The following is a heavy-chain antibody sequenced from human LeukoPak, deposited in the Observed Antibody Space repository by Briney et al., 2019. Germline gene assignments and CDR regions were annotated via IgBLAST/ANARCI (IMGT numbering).Heavy chain of an antibody. V-gene: IGHV1-2*02. D-gene: IGHD3-3*01. CDR2: INPNSGGT. CDR3: ATGGPNYDFWSGYYVGGSSAFDI. CDR1: GYTFTGYY. Sequence: GASVTVSCKASGYTFTGYYMHWVRQAPGQGLEWMGWINPNSGGTNYAQKFQGRVTMTRDTSISTAYMELSRLRSDDTAVYYCATGGPNYDFWSGYYVGGSSAFDIWGQGTMVTVSS. J-gene: IGHJ3*02.